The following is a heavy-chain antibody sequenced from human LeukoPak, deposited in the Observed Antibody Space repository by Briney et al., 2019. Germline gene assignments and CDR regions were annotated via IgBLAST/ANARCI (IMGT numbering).Heavy chain of an antibody. Sequence: ASVTVSCKASGYTFTGYYMHWVRQAPGQGLEWMGWINPDSGGTNYAQKFQGRVTMTRDTSISTAYMELSRLTSDDTAVYYCARISYSGSRNWFDRWGQGTLVTVSS. CDR1: GYTFTGYY. J-gene: IGHJ5*02. CDR3: ARISYSGSRNWFDR. V-gene: IGHV1-2*02. D-gene: IGHD1-26*01. CDR2: INPDSGGT.